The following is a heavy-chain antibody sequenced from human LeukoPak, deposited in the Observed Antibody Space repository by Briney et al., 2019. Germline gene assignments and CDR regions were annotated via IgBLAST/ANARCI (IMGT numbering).Heavy chain of an antibody. V-gene: IGHV4-39*07. CDR1: GGSISSGSYY. CDR3: ARGRIVATITVLYLNWFDP. J-gene: IGHJ5*02. CDR2: INHSGST. D-gene: IGHD5-12*01. Sequence: PSETLSLTCTVSGGSISSGSYYWSWIRQPPGKGLEWIGEINHSGSTNYNPSLKSRVTISVDTSKNQFSLKLSSVTAADTAVYYCARGRIVATITVLYLNWFDPWGQGTLVTVSS.